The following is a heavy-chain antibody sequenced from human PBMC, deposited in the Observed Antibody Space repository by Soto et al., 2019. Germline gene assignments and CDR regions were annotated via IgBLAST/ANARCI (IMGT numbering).Heavy chain of an antibody. CDR3: ARGPNQIRYPYYYYYYGMDV. Sequence: PSETLSLTCSVSGGSISSNSYSWGWIRQPPGKGLEWIATLYSDRDTYYNPSLKSRVTISADTSQNQFSLKLSSVTAADTAVYYCARGPNQIRYPYYYYYYGMDVWGQGTTVTVSS. V-gene: IGHV4-39*01. J-gene: IGHJ6*02. CDR2: LYSDRDT. D-gene: IGHD3-9*01. CDR1: GGSISSNSYS.